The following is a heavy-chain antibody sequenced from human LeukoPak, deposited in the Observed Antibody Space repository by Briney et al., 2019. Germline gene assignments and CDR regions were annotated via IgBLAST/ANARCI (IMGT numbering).Heavy chain of an antibody. Sequence: GASVKVSCKTSGYTFTSYTMHWVRQAPGQRLEWMGWINAGNGKTKYSRDFQDRVTMTRDMSTTTDYMELSSLRSEDTAVYYCARDNSVGNIAWWFDPWGQGTLVTVSS. D-gene: IGHD1-26*01. CDR2: INAGNGKT. V-gene: IGHV1-3*03. CDR3: ARDNSVGNIAWWFDP. CDR1: GYTFTSYT. J-gene: IGHJ5*02.